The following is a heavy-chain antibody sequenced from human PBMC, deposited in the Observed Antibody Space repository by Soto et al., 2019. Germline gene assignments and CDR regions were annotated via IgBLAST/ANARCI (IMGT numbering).Heavy chain of an antibody. CDR1: GGTFSSYT. V-gene: IGHV1-69*08. J-gene: IGHJ4*02. CDR2: IIPILGIA. D-gene: IGHD3-10*01. CDR3: AREEYYYGSGAFFDS. Sequence: QVQLVQSGAEVKKPGSSVKVSCKASGGTFSSYTISWVRQAPGQGLEWMGRIIPILGIANYAQKFQGRVTITADKSTSTAYMELSSLRSEDTAVYYCAREEYYYGSGAFFDSWGQGTLVTASS.